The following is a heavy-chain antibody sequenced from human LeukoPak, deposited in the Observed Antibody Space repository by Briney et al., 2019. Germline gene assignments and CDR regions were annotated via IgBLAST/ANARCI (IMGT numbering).Heavy chain of an antibody. CDR2: IYHSGST. D-gene: IGHD3-16*01. J-gene: IGHJ4*02. V-gene: IGHV4-38-2*01. CDR3: ARRVGWGYYFDY. Sequence: SETLSLTCAVSGYSISSGYYWGWIRQPPGKGLEWIGSIYHSGSTYYNPSLKSRVTISVDTSKNPFSLKLSSVTAADTAVYYCARRVGWGYYFDYWGQGTLVTVSS. CDR1: GYSISSGYY.